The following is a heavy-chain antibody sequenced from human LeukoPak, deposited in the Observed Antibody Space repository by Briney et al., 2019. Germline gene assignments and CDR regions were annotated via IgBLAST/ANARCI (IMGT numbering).Heavy chain of an antibody. Sequence: GGSLRLSCAASGFTFSSYATSWVRQAPGKGLEWGSALIGSGGSTYYADSVKGRYTLSRDTSKNTLYLQMNTLRAEDTAVYYCAKESHSSGWPLDYWGQGTLVTVCS. CDR1: GFTFSSYA. CDR2: LIGSGGST. CDR3: AKESHSSGWPLDY. V-gene: IGHV3-23*01. D-gene: IGHD6-19*01. J-gene: IGHJ4*02.